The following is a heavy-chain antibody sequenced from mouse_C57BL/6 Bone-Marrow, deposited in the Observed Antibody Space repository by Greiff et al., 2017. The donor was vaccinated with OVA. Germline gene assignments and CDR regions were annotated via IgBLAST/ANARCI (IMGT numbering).Heavy chain of an antibody. CDR3: ARQSYYGAMDY. D-gene: IGHD1-2*01. Sequence: QVQLQQSGPGLVAPAQSLSITCTVSGFSLTSYGVHWVRQPPGKGLEWLVVIWSDGITTSTSALKSRMGISKDNSESQVFLKMNSLQTDDTAMYYCARQSYYGAMDYWGQGTSVTVSA. J-gene: IGHJ4*01. CDR2: IWSDGIT. CDR1: GFSLTSYG. V-gene: IGHV2-6-1*01.